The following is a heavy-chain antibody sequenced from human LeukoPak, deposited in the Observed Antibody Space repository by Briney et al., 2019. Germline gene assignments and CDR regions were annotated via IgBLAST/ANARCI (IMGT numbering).Heavy chain of an antibody. J-gene: IGHJ6*02. V-gene: IGHV4-59*01. Sequence: SETLSLTCTVSGGSISSYYWSWIRQPPGKGQEWIGYIYYSGSTNYNPSLKSRVTISVDTSKNQFSLKLSSVTAADTAVYYCARSRDSSSWPYYYGMDVWGQGTTVTVSS. CDR3: ARSRDSSSWPYYYGMDV. CDR2: IYYSGST. D-gene: IGHD6-13*01. CDR1: GGSISSYY.